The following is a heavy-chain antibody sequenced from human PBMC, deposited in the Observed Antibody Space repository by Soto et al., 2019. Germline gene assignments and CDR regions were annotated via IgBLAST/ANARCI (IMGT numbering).Heavy chain of an antibody. CDR1: GYTFTNYP. CDR3: ARYNYFDY. CDR2: IDAGNGNT. D-gene: IGHD1-1*01. V-gene: IGHV1-3*01. Sequence: QVPLMQSGAEVKRPGASMKISCKTSGYTFTNYPIHWVRQAPGQTLEWMGWIDAGNGNTKYSQTFQGRVTFTRDTSANTAYMELSSLRSEDTAVYYCARYNYFDYWGQGTLVTVSP. J-gene: IGHJ4*02.